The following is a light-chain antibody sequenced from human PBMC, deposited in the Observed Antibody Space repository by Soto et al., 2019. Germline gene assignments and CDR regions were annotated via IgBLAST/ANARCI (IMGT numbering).Light chain of an antibody. Sequence: DIVMPQSPDSLAVCLGEKAPFTXNAIRIVIXXYSSNNKNYLAWYQQKPGQPPKLLIYWASTRESGVPDRFSGSGSGTDFTLTISSLQAEDVAVYYCQQYYSTPPTFGGGTKVDIK. CDR1: RIVIXXYSSNNKNY. CDR3: QQYYSTPPT. CDR2: WAS. J-gene: IGKJ4*01. V-gene: IGKV4-1*01.